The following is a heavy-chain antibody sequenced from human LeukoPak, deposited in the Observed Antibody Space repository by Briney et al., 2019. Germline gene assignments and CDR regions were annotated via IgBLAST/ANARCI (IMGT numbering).Heavy chain of an antibody. J-gene: IGHJ3*02. CDR1: GFTFSSYA. CDR2: ISYDGSNK. V-gene: IGHV3-30*04. Sequence: GGSLRLSCAASGFTFSSYAMHWVRQAPGKGLEWVAVISYDGSNKYYADSVKGQFTISRDNSKNTLYLQMNSLRAEDTAVYYCARDCLGAFDIWGQGTMVTVSS. D-gene: IGHD3-10*01. CDR3: ARDCLGAFDI.